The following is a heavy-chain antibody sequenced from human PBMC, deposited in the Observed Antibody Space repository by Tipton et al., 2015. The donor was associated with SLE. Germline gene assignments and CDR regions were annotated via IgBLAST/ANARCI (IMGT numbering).Heavy chain of an antibody. Sequence: TLSLTCSVSGGSINVYYWSWVRQPPGKGLEWIGYVSYSGSTNYNPSLQSRVTISVDTSKNQFSLKLRSVTAADTAVYYCARVGYSSGSCYFDYWGQGTLVTVSS. CDR2: VSYSGST. D-gene: IGHD6-19*01. V-gene: IGHV4-59*01. CDR1: GGSINVYY. J-gene: IGHJ4*02. CDR3: ARVGYSSGSCYFDY.